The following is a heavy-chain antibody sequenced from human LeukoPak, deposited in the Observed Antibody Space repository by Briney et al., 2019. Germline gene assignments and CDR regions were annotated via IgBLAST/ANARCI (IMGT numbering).Heavy chain of an antibody. V-gene: IGHV3-53*01. D-gene: IGHD5-18*01. Sequence: GGSLRLSCAASGFTVSNNYMSWVNQPPGKGLEWVSVIYGDGSTYYADYVRGRFTISRDNSKNTLYLQMNSLRAEDTAVYYCACYQRGYSYTYWGQGTLVTVSS. CDR2: IYGDGST. CDR3: ACYQRGYSYTY. J-gene: IGHJ4*02. CDR1: GFTVSNNY.